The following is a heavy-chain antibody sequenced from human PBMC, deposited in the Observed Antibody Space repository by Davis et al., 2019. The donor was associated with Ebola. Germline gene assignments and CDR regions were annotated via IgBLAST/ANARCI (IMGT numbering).Heavy chain of an antibody. CDR3: AREVVVVVAATPSGYYYYGMDV. Sequence: ASVKVSCKASGYTFTNYYMHWVRQAPGQGLEWMGIINPSGGSTSYAQKFQGRVTMTRDTSTSTVYMELSSLRSEDTAVYYCAREVVVVVAATPSGYYYYGMDVWGKGTTVTVSS. CDR2: INPSGGST. CDR1: GYTFTNYY. J-gene: IGHJ6*04. D-gene: IGHD2-15*01. V-gene: IGHV1-46*01.